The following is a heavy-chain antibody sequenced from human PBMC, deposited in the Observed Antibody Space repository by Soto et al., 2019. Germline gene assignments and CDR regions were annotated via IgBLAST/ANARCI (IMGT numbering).Heavy chain of an antibody. CDR1: GGTFSSYA. CDR3: ASSVVVPAAMGYYYYGMDV. D-gene: IGHD2-2*01. V-gene: IGHV1-69*13. J-gene: IGHJ6*02. Sequence: SVKVSCKASGGTFSSYAISWVRQAPGQGLEWMGGIIPIFGTANYAQKFQGRVTITADESTSTAYMELSSLRSEDTAVYYCASSVVVPAAMGYYYYGMDVWGQGTTVTVSS. CDR2: IIPIFGTA.